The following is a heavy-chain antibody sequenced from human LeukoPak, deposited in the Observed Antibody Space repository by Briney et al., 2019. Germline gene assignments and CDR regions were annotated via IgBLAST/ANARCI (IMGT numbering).Heavy chain of an antibody. J-gene: IGHJ4*02. CDR2: IRRGVGST. V-gene: IGHV3-23*01. Sequence: GGSLRLSCAASGFTFSSYDLSWVRQAPGKGLECVSAIRRGVGSTYYADSVKGRFTISRDNSKNTLYLQMNNLRADDTAVYYCAKDLNWGGRWGQGTLVTVSS. CDR1: GFTFSSYD. CDR3: AKDLNWGGR. D-gene: IGHD7-27*01.